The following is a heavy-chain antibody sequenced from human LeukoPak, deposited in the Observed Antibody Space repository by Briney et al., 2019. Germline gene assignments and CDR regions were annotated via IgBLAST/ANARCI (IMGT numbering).Heavy chain of an antibody. J-gene: IGHJ4*02. V-gene: IGHV3-49*04. CDR1: GFTFSNAW. CDR2: IRSKAYGGTT. CDR3: TTRVKVIAAAGNFDY. Sequence: GGSLRLSCAASGFTFSNAWMSWVRLAPGEGLEWVGFIRSKAYGGTTEYAASVKGRFTISRDDSKSIAYLQMNSLKTEDTAVYYCTTRVKVIAAAGNFDYWAREPWSPSPQ. D-gene: IGHD6-13*01.